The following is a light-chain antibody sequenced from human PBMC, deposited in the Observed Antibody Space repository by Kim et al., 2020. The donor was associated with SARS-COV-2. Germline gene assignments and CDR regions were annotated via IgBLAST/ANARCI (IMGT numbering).Light chain of an antibody. V-gene: IGLV2-23*02. CDR1: SSDVGSYDV. CDR3: CSHAGSSTWV. J-gene: IGLJ3*02. Sequence: QAASVSGSPGQSITISCTGTSSDVGSYDVVSWYQQHPGKAPKVMIYEVSKRPSGVSDRFSGSKSGNTASLTIPGLQAEDEADYYCCSHAGSSTWVFG. CDR2: EVS.